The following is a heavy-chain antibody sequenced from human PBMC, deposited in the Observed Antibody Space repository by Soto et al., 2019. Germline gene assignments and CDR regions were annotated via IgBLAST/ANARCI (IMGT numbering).Heavy chain of an antibody. CDR1: GFTFSSYA. Sequence: QVQLVESGGGVVQPGRSLRLSCAASGFTFSSYAMHWVRQAPGKGLEWVAVISYDGSSKYYADSVKGRFTISRDNSKNTLYLQMNSLRAEDTAVYYCARATMIVVYYYGMDVWGQGTTVTVSS. CDR2: ISYDGSSK. D-gene: IGHD3-22*01. CDR3: ARATMIVVYYYGMDV. J-gene: IGHJ6*02. V-gene: IGHV3-30-3*01.